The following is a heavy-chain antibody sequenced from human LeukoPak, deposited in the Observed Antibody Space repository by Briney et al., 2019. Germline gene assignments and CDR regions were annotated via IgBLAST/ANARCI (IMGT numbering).Heavy chain of an antibody. CDR2: IYYSGST. V-gene: IGHV4-59*01. CDR1: GGSISSYY. D-gene: IGHD6-13*01. CDR3: AGETRQLVRGDFRY. J-gene: IGHJ4*02. Sequence: SGTLSLTCTGSGGSISSYYWSWIRQPPGDGLEWVGYIYYSGSTNYNRSLKRRVTISVDTSKNQFSLKLSSVTAAGTAVYYCAGETRQLVRGDFRYWGQGTLVTVSS.